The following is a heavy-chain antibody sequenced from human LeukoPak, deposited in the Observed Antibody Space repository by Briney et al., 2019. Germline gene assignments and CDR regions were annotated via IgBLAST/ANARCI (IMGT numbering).Heavy chain of an antibody. CDR2: ISDGGGSR. CDR1: GITLSNYG. Sequence: GGSLRLSCAVSGITLSNYGMSWVRQAPGKGLEWVAGISDGGGSRNYADSVKGRFTISRDNPKNTLYLQMNSLRAEDTAVYFCAKRGVVIRAVIIVGFHKEAYYFDYWGQGALVTVSP. D-gene: IGHD3-10*01. V-gene: IGHV3-23*01. J-gene: IGHJ4*02. CDR3: AKRGVVIRAVIIVGFHKEAYYFDY.